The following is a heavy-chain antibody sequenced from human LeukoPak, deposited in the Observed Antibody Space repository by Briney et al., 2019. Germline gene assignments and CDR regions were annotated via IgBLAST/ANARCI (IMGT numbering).Heavy chain of an antibody. D-gene: IGHD5-12*01. V-gene: IGHV5-51*01. J-gene: IGHJ4*02. CDR3: ARHNIGYDYRAFDY. Sequence: WVRPMPGKGLEWRGIIYPGDSDTRYSPSFQGQVTISADKSISTAYLQWSSLKASDTAMYYCARHNIGYDYRAFDYWGQGTLVTVSS. CDR2: IYPGDSDT.